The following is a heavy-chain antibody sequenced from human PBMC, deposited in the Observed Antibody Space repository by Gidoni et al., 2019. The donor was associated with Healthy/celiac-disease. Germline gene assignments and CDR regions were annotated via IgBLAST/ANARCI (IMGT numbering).Heavy chain of an antibody. J-gene: IGHJ6*02. CDR2: ISSSSSYI. CDR1: GFTFSSYS. Sequence: EVQLVESGGGLVKPGGSLRLSCAASGFTFSSYSMNWVRQAPGKGLEWVSSISSSSSYIYYGDSVKGRFTISRDNAKNSLYLQMNSLRAEDTAVYYCARVQDYTWNYDYYGMDVWGQGTTVTVSS. D-gene: IGHD1-20*01. V-gene: IGHV3-21*01. CDR3: ARVQDYTWNYDYYGMDV.